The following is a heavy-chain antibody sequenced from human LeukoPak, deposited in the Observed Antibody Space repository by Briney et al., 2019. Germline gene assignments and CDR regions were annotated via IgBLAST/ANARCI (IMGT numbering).Heavy chain of an antibody. Sequence: SETLSLTCSVSGGSIAVNHYYWGWIRQPPGKGLEWIGSGLYAGNTYSNPSLRSRVTISVDTSKNEFSLKTNSVTAADTAVYYCAREHRSSKYFDSWGQGALMIVSS. V-gene: IGHV4-39*02. D-gene: IGHD6-6*01. CDR3: AREHRSSKYFDS. CDR2: GLYAGNT. J-gene: IGHJ4*02. CDR1: GGSIAVNHYY.